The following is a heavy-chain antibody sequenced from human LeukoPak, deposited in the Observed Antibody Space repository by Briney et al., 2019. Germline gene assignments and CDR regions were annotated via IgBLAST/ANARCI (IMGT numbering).Heavy chain of an antibody. J-gene: IGHJ3*02. CDR2: FDPEDGET. V-gene: IGHV1-24*01. CDR1: GYTLTELS. Sequence: ASVKVSCKVSGYTLTELSMHWVRQAPGKGLEWMGGFDPEDGETIYAQKFQGRVTMTEDTSTDTAYMELRSLRSDDTAVYYCARDLSTPVATNYKSYFDIWGQGTMVTVSS. D-gene: IGHD1-1*01. CDR3: ARDLSTPVATNYKSYFDI.